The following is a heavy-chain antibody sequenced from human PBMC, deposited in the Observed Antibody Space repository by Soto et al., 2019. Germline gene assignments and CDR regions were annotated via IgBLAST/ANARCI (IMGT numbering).Heavy chain of an antibody. CDR1: GFTFSSYG. CDR3: AAVVVPAAILPLDY. D-gene: IGHD2-2*01. V-gene: IGHV3-33*01. Sequence: GGSLRLSCAASGFTFSSYGMHWVRQAPGKGLEWVAVIWYDGSNKYYADSVKGRFTIPRDNSKNTLYLQMNSLRAEDTAVYYCAAVVVPAAILPLDYWGQGTLVTVSS. CDR2: IWYDGSNK. J-gene: IGHJ4*02.